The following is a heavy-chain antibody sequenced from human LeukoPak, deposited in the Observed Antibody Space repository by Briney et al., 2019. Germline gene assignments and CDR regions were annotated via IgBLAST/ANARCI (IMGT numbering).Heavy chain of an antibody. Sequence: ASVKVSCKASGYTFTSYGISWVRQAPGQGLEGMGWISAYNGNTNYAQKLHGRVTLSTDTSKSTASMELRSLRYDDTAVYYCARDPKYYDFWSGYSHLAYYYYYMDVWGKGTTVTVSS. CDR3: ARDPKYYDFWSGYSHLAYYYYYMDV. D-gene: IGHD3-3*01. V-gene: IGHV1-18*01. CDR2: ISAYNGNT. CDR1: GYTFTSYG. J-gene: IGHJ6*03.